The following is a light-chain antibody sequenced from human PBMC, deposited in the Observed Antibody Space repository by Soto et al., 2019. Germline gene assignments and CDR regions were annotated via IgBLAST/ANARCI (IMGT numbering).Light chain of an antibody. J-gene: IGKJ1*01. CDR2: AAS. CDR3: QKYNSVPWT. V-gene: IGKV1-27*01. CDR1: QVINNY. Sequence: DIQMTQSPSSLSASVGDRVTITCRASQVINNYLAWYQQKPGKVPKLLIYAASTLQSGVPFRFSGSGSGTDFTLTISSLQPEDVATYYCQKYNSVPWTFGQGTKVEIK.